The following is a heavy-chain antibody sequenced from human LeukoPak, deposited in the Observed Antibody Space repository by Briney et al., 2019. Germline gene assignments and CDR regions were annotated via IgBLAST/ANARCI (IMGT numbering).Heavy chain of an antibody. Sequence: GGSLRLSCTVSGFTVSSNSMSWVRQAPGEGLEWVASINLDGSEKFYVDSVKGRFTISRDNPKNSLYLQMNSLRPEDTAVYYCARDPPRRYDLWGQGTLVTVSS. CDR2: INLDGSEK. CDR3: ARDPPRRYDL. J-gene: IGHJ5*02. V-gene: IGHV3-7*01. CDR1: GFTVSSNS.